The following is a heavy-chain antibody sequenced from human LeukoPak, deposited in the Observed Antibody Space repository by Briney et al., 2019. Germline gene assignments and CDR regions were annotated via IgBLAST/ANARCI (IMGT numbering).Heavy chain of an antibody. CDR3: ARCYYYYYYMDV. CDR2: INSDGSST. Sequence: GGSLRLSCAASGFTFSSYWMHWVRQAPGKGLVWVSRINSDGSSTSYADSVKGRFTISRDHAKNTLYLQMNSLRAEDTAVYYCARCYYYYYYMDVWGKGTTVTISS. V-gene: IGHV3-74*01. CDR1: GFTFSSYW. J-gene: IGHJ6*03.